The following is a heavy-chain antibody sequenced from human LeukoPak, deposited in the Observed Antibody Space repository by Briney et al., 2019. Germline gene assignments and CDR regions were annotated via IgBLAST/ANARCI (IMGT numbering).Heavy chain of an antibody. J-gene: IGHJ4*02. V-gene: IGHV3-9*01. Sequence: GRSLRLSCAASGFTFDDYAMHWVRQAPGKGLEWVSGISWNSGSIGYADSVKGRFTISRDNAKNSLYLQMNSLRAEDTALYYCAKVSTRPSYFDYWGQGTLVAVSS. CDR1: GFTFDDYA. D-gene: IGHD2-2*01. CDR2: ISWNSGSI. CDR3: AKVSTRPSYFDY.